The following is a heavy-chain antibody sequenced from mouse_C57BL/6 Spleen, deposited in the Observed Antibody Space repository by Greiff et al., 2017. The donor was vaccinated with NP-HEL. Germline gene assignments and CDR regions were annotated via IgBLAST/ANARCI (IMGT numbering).Heavy chain of an antibody. D-gene: IGHD4-1*01. V-gene: IGHV1-22*01. CDR1: GYTFTDYN. Sequence: EVQLQQSGPELVKPGASVKMSCKASGYTFTDYNMHWVKQSHGKSLEWIGYINPNNGGTSYNQKFKGKATLTVNKSSSTAYMELRSLTSEDSAVYYCATRTSRTWVFDYWGQGTTLTVSS. J-gene: IGHJ2*01. CDR3: ATRTSRTWVFDY. CDR2: INPNNGGT.